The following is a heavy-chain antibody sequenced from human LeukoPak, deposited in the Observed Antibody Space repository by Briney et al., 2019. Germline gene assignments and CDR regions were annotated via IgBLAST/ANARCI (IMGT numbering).Heavy chain of an antibody. CDR2: INHSGST. D-gene: IGHD6-6*01. CDR1: GGSFSGYY. J-gene: IGHJ6*03. CDR3: ARHGSIAAPDYYYYMDV. V-gene: IGHV4-34*01. Sequence: PSETLSLTCAVYGGSFSGYYWSWIRQPPGKGLEWIGEINHSGSTNYNPSLKSRVTISVDTSRNQFSLKLSSVTAADTAVYYCARHGSIAAPDYYYYMDVWGKGTTVTVSS.